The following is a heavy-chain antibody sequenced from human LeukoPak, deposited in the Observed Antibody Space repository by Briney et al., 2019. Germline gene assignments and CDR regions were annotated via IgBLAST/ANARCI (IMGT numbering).Heavy chain of an antibody. CDR3: ARDVPSPGGDYLDY. CDR2: IYYSGST. D-gene: IGHD3-10*01. Sequence: SETLSLTCTVSGGSISSGSYYWSWIRQPPGKGLEWIGYIYYSGSTNYNPSLKSRVTISVDTSKNQFSLRLSSVTAADTAVYYCARDVPSPGGDYLDYWGQGTLVTVSS. J-gene: IGHJ4*02. V-gene: IGHV4-61*01. CDR1: GGSISSGSYY.